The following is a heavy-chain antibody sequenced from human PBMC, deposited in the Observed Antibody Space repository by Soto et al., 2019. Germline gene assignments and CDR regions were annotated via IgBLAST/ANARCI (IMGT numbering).Heavy chain of an antibody. J-gene: IGHJ4*02. D-gene: IGHD5-18*01. V-gene: IGHV3-9*01. CDR1: GFTFDDYA. Sequence: GGSLRLSCVVSGFTFDDYAMHWVRQAPGGGLGWVSGINWNSAVIDYADSVKGRFTISRDNAKNALYLQMTSLRSEDTALYYCARDPSVTAIGRADHWGQGTLVTVSS. CDR3: ARDPSVTAIGRADH. CDR2: INWNSAVI.